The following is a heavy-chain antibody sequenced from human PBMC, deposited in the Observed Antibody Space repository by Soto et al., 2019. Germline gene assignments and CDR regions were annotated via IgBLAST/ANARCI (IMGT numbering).Heavy chain of an antibody. J-gene: IGHJ4*02. CDR2: IYYSGST. Sequence: PSETLSLTCTVSGGSISSGDYYWSWIRQPPGKGLEWIGYIYYSGSTYYNPSLKSRVTISVDTSKNQFSLKLSSVTAAYTAVYYCSRYSYDYNFYDFWGQGTLVTVSS. CDR3: SRYSYDYNFYDF. V-gene: IGHV4-30-4*01. D-gene: IGHD5-12*01. CDR1: GGSISSGDYY.